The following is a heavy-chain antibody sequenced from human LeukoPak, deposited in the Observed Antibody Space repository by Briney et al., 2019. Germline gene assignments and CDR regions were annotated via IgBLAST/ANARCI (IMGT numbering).Heavy chain of an antibody. J-gene: IGHJ5*02. CDR3: AREGYYYGSGSYADWFDP. CDR2: IYTSGST. V-gene: IGHV4-61*02. CDR1: GGSISSGSYY. Sequence: PSQTLSVTCTVSGGSISSGSYYWSWIRQPAGKGLEWIGRIYTSGSTNYNPSLKSRVTISVDTSKNQFSLKLSSVTAADTAVYYCAREGYYYGSGSYADWFDPWGQGTLVTVSS. D-gene: IGHD3-10*01.